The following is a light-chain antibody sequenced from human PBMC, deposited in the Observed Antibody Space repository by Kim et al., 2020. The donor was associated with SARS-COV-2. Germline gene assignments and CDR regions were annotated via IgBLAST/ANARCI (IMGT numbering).Light chain of an antibody. CDR3: QQYGDLPLT. Sequence: ETVLTQSPGTLSLSPGQRATLSCRASQSVTSSFLAWYQQKPGQAPRLLIYGASSRATGIADRFSGRGSGTDFTLTISRLQPEDFVVYYCQQYGDLPLTFGGGTKLEI. CDR1: QSVTSSF. V-gene: IGKV3-20*01. J-gene: IGKJ4*01. CDR2: GAS.